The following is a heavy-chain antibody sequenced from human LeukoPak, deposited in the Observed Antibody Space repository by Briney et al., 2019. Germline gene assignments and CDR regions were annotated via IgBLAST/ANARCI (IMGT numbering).Heavy chain of an antibody. CDR3: ARGNYYYYMDV. Sequence: GGSLRLSCAGPGFTFSSYGMSWVRQAPGKGLEWVSCIRGSGTSTYYADSVKGRFTISRDNSKNTLYLQMNSLRAEDTAVYYCARGNYYYYMDVWGKGTTVTVSS. CDR1: GFTFSSYG. CDR2: IRGSGTST. V-gene: IGHV3-23*01. J-gene: IGHJ6*03.